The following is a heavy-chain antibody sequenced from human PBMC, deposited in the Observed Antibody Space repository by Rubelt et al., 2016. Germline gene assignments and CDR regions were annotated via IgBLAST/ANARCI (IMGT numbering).Heavy chain of an antibody. CDR3: GGQGPGTTVDAFDI. V-gene: IGHV4-59*08. CDR2: IYYSWST. D-gene: IGHD1-1*01. J-gene: IGHJ3*02. CDR1: GGSISSYY. Sequence: QVQLQESGPGLVKPSETLSLTCTVSGGSISSYYWSWIRQPPGKGLEWIGYIYYSWSTNYNPSRWMRVTFSVDTSKNKFSLKLSLGTAADTDVYYWGGQGPGTTVDAFDIWGQGTMVTVSS.